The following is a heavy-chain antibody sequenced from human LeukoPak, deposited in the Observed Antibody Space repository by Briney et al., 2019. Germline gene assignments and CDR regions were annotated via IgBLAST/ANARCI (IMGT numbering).Heavy chain of an antibody. J-gene: IGHJ4*02. D-gene: IGHD6-19*01. V-gene: IGHV3-33*01. CDR2: IWYDGSNK. CDR3: ARDGRIVVAGDYFDY. CDR1: GFPFSSYG. Sequence: GRSLSLSCAASGFPFSSYGMHWVRQAPGKGLEWVAVIWYDGSNKYYADSVKGRFTISRDNSKNTLYLQMNSLRAEDTAVYYCARDGRIVVAGDYFDYWGQGTLVTVSS.